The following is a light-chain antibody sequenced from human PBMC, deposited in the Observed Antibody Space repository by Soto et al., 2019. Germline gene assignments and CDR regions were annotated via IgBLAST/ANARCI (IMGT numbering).Light chain of an antibody. V-gene: IGKV1-6*01. J-gene: IGKJ2*01. CDR3: LQDYNYPRT. CDR1: QDIRND. CDR2: AAS. Sequence: AIQMTQSPSSLSASVGDRVTITCRTSQDIRNDLGWYQQKPGRAPKLLIYAASTLQTGVPSRFSGSGSGTHFTLTISSLQPEDFTTYYCLQDYNYPRTFGQGTKLEIK.